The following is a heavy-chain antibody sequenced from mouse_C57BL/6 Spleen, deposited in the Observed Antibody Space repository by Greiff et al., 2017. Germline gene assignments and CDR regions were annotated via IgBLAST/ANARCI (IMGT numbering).Heavy chain of an antibody. CDR3: ARSLGGWFAY. CDR2: IRNKANGYTT. Sequence: EVKVEESGGGLVQPGGSLSLSCAASGFTFTDYYMSWVRQPPGKALEWLGFIRNKANGYTTEYSAAVKGRFTISRDNSQSILYLQMNALRAEDSATYYCARSLGGWFAYWGQGTLVTVSA. CDR1: GFTFTDYY. D-gene: IGHD3-1*01. V-gene: IGHV7-3*01. J-gene: IGHJ3*01.